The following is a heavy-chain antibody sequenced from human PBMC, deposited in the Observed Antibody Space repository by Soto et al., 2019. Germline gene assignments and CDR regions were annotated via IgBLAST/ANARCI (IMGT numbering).Heavy chain of an antibody. V-gene: IGHV4-31*03. D-gene: IGHD2-15*01. J-gene: IGHJ4*02. CDR3: ASVYCSGGSCYYSPFRYFDY. CDR1: GGSISSGGYY. Sequence: QVQLQESGPGLVKPSQTLSLTCTVSGGSISSGGYYWSWIRQHPGKGLEWIGYIYYSGSTYYNPSLTGRVTISVDTSKNQFSLKLSSVTAADTAVYYCASVYCSGGSCYYSPFRYFDYWGQGTLVTVSS. CDR2: IYYSGST.